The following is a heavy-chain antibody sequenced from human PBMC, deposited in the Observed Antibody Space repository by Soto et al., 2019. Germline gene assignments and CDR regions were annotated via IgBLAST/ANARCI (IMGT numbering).Heavy chain of an antibody. J-gene: IGHJ3*02. Sequence: GGSLRLSCAASGFTFSSYAMSWVRQAPGKGLEWVSTISGSGGSTYYADSVKGRFAISRDNSKNTLYLQMNSLRAEDTAVYYCAKDHGRVGDCGGGSCYLAFDIWGQGKMVTVSS. CDR1: GFTFSSYA. V-gene: IGHV3-23*01. CDR2: ISGSGGST. CDR3: AKDHGRVGDCGGGSCYLAFDI. D-gene: IGHD2-15*01.